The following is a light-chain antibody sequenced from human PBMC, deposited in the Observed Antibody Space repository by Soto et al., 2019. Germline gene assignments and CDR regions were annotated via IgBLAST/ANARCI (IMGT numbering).Light chain of an antibody. Sequence: QSVLTQPPSVSGAPGQRVTISCTGSSSYIGAGDDVQWYQQLPGAAPRLLIFGNTNRPSGVPDRFSGSRSGTSASLAISGLQAEDEADYYCQSYDISLSVSVVFGGGTKLTVL. CDR2: GNT. CDR3: QSYDISLSVSVV. J-gene: IGLJ2*01. CDR1: SSYIGAGDD. V-gene: IGLV1-40*01.